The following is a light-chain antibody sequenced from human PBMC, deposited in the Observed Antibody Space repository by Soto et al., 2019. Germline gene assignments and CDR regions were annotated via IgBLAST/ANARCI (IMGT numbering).Light chain of an antibody. CDR1: QSVLYSSNNKNY. CDR2: WAS. J-gene: IGKJ4*01. CDR3: KQYYSTPRT. V-gene: IGKV4-1*01. Sequence: DIVMTQSPDSLAVSLGERATINCKSSQSVLYSSNNKNYLAWYQQKPGQPPKLLIYWASTRESGVPDRFSGSGSGTDFTLTISSLQAEDAAVYYCKQYYSTPRTVGGGTKVEIK.